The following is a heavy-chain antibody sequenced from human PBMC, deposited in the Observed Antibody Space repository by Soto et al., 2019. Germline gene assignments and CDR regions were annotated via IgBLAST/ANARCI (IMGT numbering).Heavy chain of an antibody. J-gene: IGHJ5*02. V-gene: IGHV4-34*01. D-gene: IGHD3-3*01. CDR1: GGSFSGYY. CDR2: INHSGST. CDR3: ARGPPYYDFWSGHFNWGNWFDP. Sequence: SETLSLTCAVYGGSFSGYYWSWIRQPPGKGLEWIGEINHSGSTNYNPSLKSRVTISVDTSKNQFSLKLSSVTAADTAVYYCARGPPYYDFWSGHFNWGNWFDPWGKGTLVTVSS.